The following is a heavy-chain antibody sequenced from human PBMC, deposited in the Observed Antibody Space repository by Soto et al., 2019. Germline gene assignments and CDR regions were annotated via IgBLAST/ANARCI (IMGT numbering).Heavy chain of an antibody. CDR2: ITGSGGST. Sequence: GGSLRLSCAASGFTFTTTAMCWVRQAPGKGPEWVSLITGSGGSTYYADFVQGRFIISRDNSKNTVSLQMNSLRDEDTALYYCAKVAAGYHDSFDFWGQGTMVTVSS. CDR1: GFTFTTTA. CDR3: AKVAAGYHDSFDF. V-gene: IGHV3-23*01. D-gene: IGHD2-2*01. J-gene: IGHJ3*01.